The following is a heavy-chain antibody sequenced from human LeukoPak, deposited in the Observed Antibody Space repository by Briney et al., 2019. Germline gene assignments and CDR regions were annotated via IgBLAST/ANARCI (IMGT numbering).Heavy chain of an antibody. CDR3: ARDYGAGSLADF. V-gene: IGHV4-39*01. CDR2: IYYSGST. CDR1: GGSISSSSYY. D-gene: IGHD3-10*01. Sequence: SETLSLTCTVSGGSISSSSYYWGWIRQPPGKGLEWIGSIYYSGSTYYNPSLKSRVTISVDTSKNQVSLKLTSVTAADTAIYYCARDYGAGSLADFWGQGTLVTVSS. J-gene: IGHJ4*02.